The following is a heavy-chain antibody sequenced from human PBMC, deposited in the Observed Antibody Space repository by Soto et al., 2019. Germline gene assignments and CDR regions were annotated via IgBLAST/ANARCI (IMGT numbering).Heavy chain of an antibody. CDR1: GFTFSSYG. CDR3: ARVNDSSGYYSDY. V-gene: IGHV3-33*01. Sequence: ESGGGVVQPGRSLRLSCAASGFTFSSYGMHWVRQAPGKGLEWVAVIWYDGSNKYYADSVKGRFTISRDNSKNTLYLQMNSLRAEDTAVYYCARVNDSSGYYSDYWGQGTLVTVSS. J-gene: IGHJ4*02. D-gene: IGHD3-22*01. CDR2: IWYDGSNK.